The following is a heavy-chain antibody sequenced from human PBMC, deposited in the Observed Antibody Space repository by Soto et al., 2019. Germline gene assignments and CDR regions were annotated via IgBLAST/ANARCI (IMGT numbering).Heavy chain of an antibody. D-gene: IGHD2-2*01. CDR3: ARDSCSSTSCYYYGMDV. CDR2: IWYDGSNK. J-gene: IGHJ6*02. Sequence: QVQLVESGGGVVQPGRSLRLSCAASGFTFSSYGMHWVRQAPGKGLEWVAVIWYDGSNKYYADSVKGRFTISRDNSKKTLYLQMNSLRAEDTAVYYCARDSCSSTSCYYYGMDVWGQGTTVTVSS. CDR1: GFTFSSYG. V-gene: IGHV3-33*01.